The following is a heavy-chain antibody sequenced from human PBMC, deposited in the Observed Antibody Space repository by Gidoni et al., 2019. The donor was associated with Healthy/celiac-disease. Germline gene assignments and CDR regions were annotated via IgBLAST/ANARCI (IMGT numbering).Heavy chain of an antibody. CDR1: GFTFDDDA. Sequence: EVQLVESGGGLVQPGRSLRLSCAASGFTFDDDAMHWVRQAPGKGLEWVSGMSWNSGSIGDADSVKGRFTISGDNAKNSLYLQMNSLRAEDTALYYCAKGQVVVITTVLDYWGQGTLVTVSS. CDR2: MSWNSGSI. J-gene: IGHJ4*02. CDR3: AKGQVVVITTVLDY. D-gene: IGHD3-22*01. V-gene: IGHV3-9*01.